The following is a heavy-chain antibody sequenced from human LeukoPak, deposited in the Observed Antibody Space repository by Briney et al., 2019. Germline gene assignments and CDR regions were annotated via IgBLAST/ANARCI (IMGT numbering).Heavy chain of an antibody. Sequence: ASVKVSCKASGYTFTSYYMHWVRQAPGQGLEWMGIINPSGGSTSYAQKFQGRVTMTRDTSTSTVYMELSSLRSEDTAVYYCARAELGVAAAGIIDYWGQGTLVTVSS. V-gene: IGHV1-46*01. CDR3: ARAELGVAAAGIIDY. J-gene: IGHJ4*02. D-gene: IGHD6-13*01. CDR1: GYTFTSYY. CDR2: INPSGGST.